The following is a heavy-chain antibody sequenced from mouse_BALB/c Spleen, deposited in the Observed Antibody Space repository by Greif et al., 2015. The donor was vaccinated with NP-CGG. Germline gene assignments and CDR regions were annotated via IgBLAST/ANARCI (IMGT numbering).Heavy chain of an antibody. V-gene: IGHV5-17*02. CDR3: ARGGYYDYDGMDY. J-gene: IGHJ4*01. Sequence: EVQRVESGGGLVQPGGSRKLSCAASGFTFSSFGMHWVRQAPEKGLEWVAYISSGSSTIYYADTVKGRFTISRDNPKNPLFLQMTSRRSEDTAMYYCARGGYYDYDGMDYWGQGTSVTVSS. D-gene: IGHD2-4*01. CDR2: ISSGSSTI. CDR1: GFTFSSFG.